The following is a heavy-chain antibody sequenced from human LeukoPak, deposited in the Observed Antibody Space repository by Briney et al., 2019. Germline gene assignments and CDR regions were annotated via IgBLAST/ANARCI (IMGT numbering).Heavy chain of an antibody. V-gene: IGHV3-23*01. CDR1: GFTFSSYA. D-gene: IGHD3-22*01. Sequence: GASLRLSCAASGFTFSSYAMSWVRQAPGKGLEWVSAISGSGGSTYYADSVKGRFTISRDNSKNTLYLQMNSLRAEDTAVYYCAKEGAQYYDSSGYRGGFDYWGQGTLVTVSS. J-gene: IGHJ4*02. CDR2: ISGSGGST. CDR3: AKEGAQYYDSSGYRGGFDY.